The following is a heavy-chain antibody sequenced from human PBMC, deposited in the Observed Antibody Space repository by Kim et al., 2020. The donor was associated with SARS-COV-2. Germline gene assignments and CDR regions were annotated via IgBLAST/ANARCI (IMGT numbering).Heavy chain of an antibody. CDR3: ARHRYGPNPTEFDY. J-gene: IGHJ4*02. V-gene: IGHV4-39*01. D-gene: IGHD4-17*01. CDR2: IYYSGST. Sequence: SETLSLTCTVSGGSISSSSYYWGWIRQPPGKGLEWIGSIYYSGSTYYNPSLKSRVTISVDTSKNQFSLKLSSVTAADTAVYYCARHRYGPNPTEFDYWGQGTLVTVSS. CDR1: GGSISSSSYY.